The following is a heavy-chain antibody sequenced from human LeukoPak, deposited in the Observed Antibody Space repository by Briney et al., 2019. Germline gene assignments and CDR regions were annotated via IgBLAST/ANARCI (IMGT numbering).Heavy chain of an antibody. Sequence: SQTLSLTCAISGDSVSSNSAAWNWIRQSPSRGLEWLGRTYYRSKWYNDYAVSVKSQITINPDTSKNQFSLQLNSMTPEDTAVYYCARDQTYSSSWYLSYYYYGMDVWGQGTTVTVSS. V-gene: IGHV6-1*01. J-gene: IGHJ6*02. CDR1: GDSVSSNSAA. CDR3: ARDQTYSSSWYLSYYYYGMDV. CDR2: TYYRSKWYN. D-gene: IGHD6-13*01.